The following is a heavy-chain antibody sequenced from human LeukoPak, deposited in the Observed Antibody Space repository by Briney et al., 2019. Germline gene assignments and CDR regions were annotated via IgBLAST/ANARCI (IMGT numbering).Heavy chain of an antibody. CDR2: IYYSGST. Sequence: SETLSPTCTVSGGSISSYYWSWIRQPPGKGLEWIGYIYYSGSTNYNPSLKSRVTISVDTSKNQFSLKLSSVTAADTAVYYCARSLVDTAMVTPLGPDYWGQGTLVTVSS. CDR1: GGSISSYY. V-gene: IGHV4-59*01. D-gene: IGHD5-18*01. CDR3: ARSLVDTAMVTPLGPDY. J-gene: IGHJ4*02.